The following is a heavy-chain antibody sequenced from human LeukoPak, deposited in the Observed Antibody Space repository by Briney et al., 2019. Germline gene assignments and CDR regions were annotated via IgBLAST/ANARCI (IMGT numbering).Heavy chain of an antibody. CDR1: GFTFSSYG. J-gene: IGHJ4*02. V-gene: IGHV3-30*02. CDR3: AKGHTDCGGDCPLFDY. CDR2: IRYDGSNK. Sequence: PGGSLRLPCAASGFTFSSYGMHWVRQAPGKGLEWVAFIRYDGSNKYYADSVKGRFTISGDNSKNTLYLQMNSLRAEDTAVYYCAKGHTDCGGDCPLFDYWGQGTLVTVSS. D-gene: IGHD2-21*01.